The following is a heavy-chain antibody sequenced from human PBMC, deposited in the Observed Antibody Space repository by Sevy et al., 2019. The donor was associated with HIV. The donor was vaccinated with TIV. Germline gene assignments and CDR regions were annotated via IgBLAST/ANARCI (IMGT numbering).Heavy chain of an antibody. CDR2: ISSSSSTI. CDR1: GFTFSSYS. Sequence: GGSLRLSCAASGFTFSSYSMNWVRQAPGKGLEWVSYISSSSSTIYYANSVKGRFTISRDNAKNSLYLQMNSLRAEDTAVYYCARGLERITIFGVVINYYYGMDVWGQGTTVTVSS. V-gene: IGHV3-48*01. D-gene: IGHD3-3*01. J-gene: IGHJ6*02. CDR3: ARGLERITIFGVVINYYYGMDV.